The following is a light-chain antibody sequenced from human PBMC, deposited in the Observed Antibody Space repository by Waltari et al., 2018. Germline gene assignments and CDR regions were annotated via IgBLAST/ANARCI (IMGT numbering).Light chain of an antibody. Sequence: SYELTQPPSVSVSQGQTASITCSGDKLGDKYACWYQQKPGKSPVLVIYQDSKRPSGIPERFSGSNSGNTATLAISGTQAMDEADYYCQAWDSSSYVFGTGTKVTVL. CDR1: KLGDKY. J-gene: IGLJ1*01. CDR3: QAWDSSSYV. V-gene: IGLV3-1*01. CDR2: QDS.